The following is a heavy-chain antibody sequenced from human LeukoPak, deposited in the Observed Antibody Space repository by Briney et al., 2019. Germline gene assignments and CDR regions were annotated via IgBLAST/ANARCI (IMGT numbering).Heavy chain of an antibody. D-gene: IGHD1-26*01. CDR3: AKAGGRWLQAPLGY. CDR1: GFTFDDYA. CDR2: ISWNSGSI. J-gene: IGHJ4*02. V-gene: IGHV3-9*01. Sequence: GRSLRLSCAASGFTFDDYAMHWVRQAPGKGLEWVSGISWNSGSIGYADSVKGRFTISRDNAKNSLYLQMNSLRAEDTALYYCAKAGGRWLQAPLGYWGQGTLVTVSS.